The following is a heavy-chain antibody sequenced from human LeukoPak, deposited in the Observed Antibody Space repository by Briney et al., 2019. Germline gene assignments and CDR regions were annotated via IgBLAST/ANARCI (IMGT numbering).Heavy chain of an antibody. V-gene: IGHV1-18*01. CDR1: GYTFTNYG. J-gene: IGHJ6*03. Sequence: ASVKVSCKASGYTFTNYGISWVRQAPGQGLEWMGWISGYNGHTNYAQKFQGKVTMTTDTSATTVYMELRSLRSDDTAVYYCARVTALYYYMDVWGKGTTVTVSS. CDR2: ISGYNGHT. CDR3: ARVTALYYYMDV.